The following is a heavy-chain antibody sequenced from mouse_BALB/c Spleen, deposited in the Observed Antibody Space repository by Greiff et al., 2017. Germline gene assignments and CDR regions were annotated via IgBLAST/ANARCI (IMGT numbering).Heavy chain of an antibody. CDR3: AREDDGYYGY. CDR1: GFTFSSYA. CDR2: ISSGGSYT. Sequence: EVQLVESGGGLVKPGGSLKLSCAASGFTFSSYAMSWVRQTPEKRLEWVATISSGGSYTYYPDSVKGRFTISRDNAKNTLYLQMSSLRSEDTAMYYCAREDDGYYGYWGQGTTLTVSS. V-gene: IGHV5-9-3*01. J-gene: IGHJ2*01. D-gene: IGHD2-3*01.